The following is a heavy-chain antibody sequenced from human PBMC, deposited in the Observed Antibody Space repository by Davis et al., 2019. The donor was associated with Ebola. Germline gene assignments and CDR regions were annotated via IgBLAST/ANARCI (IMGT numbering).Heavy chain of an antibody. CDR3: ASRRSGPGGWFDS. V-gene: IGHV4-34*12. CDR2: IFYNDYP. J-gene: IGHJ5*01. CDR1: GFTFSDYY. Sequence: ESLKISCAASGFTFSDYYMSWIRQPPGKGLEWIGNIFYNDYPNYNPTLESRVTISEDTSRNQFSLKLNSVTAADTAVYYCASRRSGPGGWFDSWGQGTLVTVSS.